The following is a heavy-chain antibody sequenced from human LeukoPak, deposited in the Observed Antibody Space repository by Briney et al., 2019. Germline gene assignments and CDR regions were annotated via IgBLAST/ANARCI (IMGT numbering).Heavy chain of an antibody. CDR1: GFTFSSYS. Sequence: GGSLRLSCAASGFTFSSYSMNWVCQAPGKRLEWVSSISSTSTTIYYADSVKGRFTISRDNAKNSLYLQMNSLRDEDTAVYYCARTYGSGTNFDYWGQGTLVTVSS. D-gene: IGHD6-19*01. CDR2: ISSTSTTI. V-gene: IGHV3-48*02. J-gene: IGHJ4*02. CDR3: ARTYGSGTNFDY.